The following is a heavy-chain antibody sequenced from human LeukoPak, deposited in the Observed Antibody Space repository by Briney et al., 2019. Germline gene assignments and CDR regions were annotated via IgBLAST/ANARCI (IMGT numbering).Heavy chain of an antibody. CDR3: ARDPAFYCSGGSCYPY. V-gene: IGHV1-2*02. Sequence: GASVKVSCKASGYTFTGCYMHWVRQAPGQGLEWMGWINPNSGGTNYAQKFQGRVTMTRDTSISTAYMELSRLRSDDTAVYYCARDPAFYCSGGSCYPYWGQGTLVTVSS. D-gene: IGHD2-15*01. CDR2: INPNSGGT. J-gene: IGHJ4*02. CDR1: GYTFTGCY.